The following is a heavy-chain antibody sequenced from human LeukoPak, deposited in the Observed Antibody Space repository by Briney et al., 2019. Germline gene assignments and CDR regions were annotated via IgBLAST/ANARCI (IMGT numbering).Heavy chain of an antibody. J-gene: IGHJ4*02. CDR2: ISSSSSYI. CDR1: GFTFSSYS. Sequence: GGSLRLSCGASGFTFSSYSMNWVRQAPGKGLEWVSSISSSSSYIYYADSVKGRFTISRDNAKNSLYLQMNSLRAEDTAVYYCARPIAVAGTDYWGQGTLVTVSS. CDR3: ARPIAVAGTDY. D-gene: IGHD6-19*01. V-gene: IGHV3-21*01.